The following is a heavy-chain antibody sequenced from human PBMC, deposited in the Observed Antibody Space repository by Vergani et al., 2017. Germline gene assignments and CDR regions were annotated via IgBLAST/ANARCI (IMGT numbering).Heavy chain of an antibody. J-gene: IGHJ6*03. CDR3: AVLGGVARXCSSTSCLRNYYYYMDV. V-gene: IGHV1-18*01. Sequence: QVRLVQSGAEVKKPGASVKVSCKASGYTFTSYGISWVRQAPGQGLEWMGWISAYNGNTNYAQKLQGRVTMTTDTSTSTAYMELRSLRSDDTAVYYCAVLGGVARXCSSTSCLRNYYYYMDVWGKGTTVTVSS. CDR2: ISAYNGNT. D-gene: IGHD2-2*01. CDR1: GYTFTSYG.